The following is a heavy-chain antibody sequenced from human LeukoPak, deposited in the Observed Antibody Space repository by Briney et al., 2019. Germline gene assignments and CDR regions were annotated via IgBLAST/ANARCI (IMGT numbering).Heavy chain of an antibody. CDR2: INPNSGGT. J-gene: IGHJ6*02. D-gene: IGHD4-17*01. CDR1: GGTFSSYA. CDR3: YAYYYYGMDV. V-gene: IGHV1-2*02. Sequence: ASVKVSCKASGGTFSSYAISWVRQAPGQGLEWMGGINPNSGGTNYAQKFQGRVTMTRDTSISTAYMELSRLRSDDTAVYYCYAYYYYGMDVWGQGTTVTVSS.